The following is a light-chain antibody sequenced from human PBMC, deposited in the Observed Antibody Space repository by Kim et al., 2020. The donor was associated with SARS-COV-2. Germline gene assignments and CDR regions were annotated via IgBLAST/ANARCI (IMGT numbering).Light chain of an antibody. J-gene: IGLJ3*02. CDR3: HAWDSSTGV. CDR2: QDS. Sequence: VYPGQTASIACSGDKLGDKYSCWYQQKAGQSPVLVVYQDSKRPSGIPARFSCSNSGNTATLTIGGTHAMDESDYFCHAWDSSTGVFGGGTKLTVL. V-gene: IGLV3-1*01. CDR1: KLGDKY.